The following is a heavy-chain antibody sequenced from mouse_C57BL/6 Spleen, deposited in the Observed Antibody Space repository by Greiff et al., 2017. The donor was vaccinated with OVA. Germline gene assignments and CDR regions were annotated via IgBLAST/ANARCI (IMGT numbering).Heavy chain of an antibody. CDR1: GYTFTGYW. Sequence: QVQLKQSGAELMKPGASVKLSCKATGYTFTGYWIEWVKQRPGHGLEWIGEILPGSGSTNYNEKFKGKATFTADTSSNTAYMQLSSLTTEDSAIDNSTRGQLRSPFAYWGHGTLVTVAA. CDR2: ILPGSGST. CDR3: TRGQLRSPFAY. V-gene: IGHV1-9*01. D-gene: IGHD3-2*02. J-gene: IGHJ3*01.